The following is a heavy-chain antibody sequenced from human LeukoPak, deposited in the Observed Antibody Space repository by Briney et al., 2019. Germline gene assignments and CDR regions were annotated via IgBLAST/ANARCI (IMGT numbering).Heavy chain of an antibody. CDR2: ISGSGGST. CDR1: GFTFSSYA. Sequence: PGGSLRLSCAASGFTFSSYAMSWVRQAPGKGLEWVSAISGSGGSTYYAGSVKGRFTISRDNSKNTLYLQMNSLRAEDTAVYYCAKARYGGKSQYSDYWGQGTLVTVSS. J-gene: IGHJ4*02. V-gene: IGHV3-23*01. D-gene: IGHD4-23*01. CDR3: AKARYGGKSQYSDY.